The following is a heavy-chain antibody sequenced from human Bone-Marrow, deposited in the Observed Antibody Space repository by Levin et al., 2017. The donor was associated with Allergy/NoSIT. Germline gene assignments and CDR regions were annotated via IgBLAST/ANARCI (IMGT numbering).Heavy chain of an antibody. V-gene: IGHV3-9*01. D-gene: IGHD6-19*01. CDR3: AKDKKSSGRGPFDY. J-gene: IGHJ4*02. Sequence: LSLTCAASGFTFDDYAMHWVRQAPGKGLEWVSGISWNSGSIGYADSVKGRFTISRDNAKNSLYLQMNSLRAEDTALYYCAKDKKSSGRGPFDYWGQGTLVTVSS. CDR1: GFTFDDYA. CDR2: ISWNSGSI.